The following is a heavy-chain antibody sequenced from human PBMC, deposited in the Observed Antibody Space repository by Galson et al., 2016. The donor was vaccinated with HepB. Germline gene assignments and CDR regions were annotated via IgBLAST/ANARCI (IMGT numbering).Heavy chain of an antibody. Sequence: SLRLSCAVSGFPFSRFAMTWVRQAPGRGLEWVASIDNSADTTHYVDSVKGRFTISRDNSRNTLYLQMRSLGAETTAIYYCAKDLVATGISGTLDYWGQGTLVTVSS. CDR1: GFPFSRFA. CDR3: AKDLVATGISGTLDY. CDR2: IDNSADTT. V-gene: IGHV3-23*01. D-gene: IGHD5-12*01. J-gene: IGHJ4*02.